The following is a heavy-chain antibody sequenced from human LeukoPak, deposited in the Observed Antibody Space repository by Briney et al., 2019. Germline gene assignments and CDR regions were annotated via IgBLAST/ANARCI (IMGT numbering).Heavy chain of an antibody. CDR2: ISSNSDNT. CDR1: GYTFTSYG. D-gene: IGHD3-16*01. J-gene: IGHJ4*02. CDR3: ARDWGSIKVITDY. V-gene: IGHV1-18*01. Sequence: ASVKVSCKATGYTFTSYGINWVRQAPGQGLEWMGWISSNSDNTNYAQKLQGRVTMTTDTSTSTAYMELRSLRSDDTAVYYCARDWGSIKVITDYWGQGTLVTVSS.